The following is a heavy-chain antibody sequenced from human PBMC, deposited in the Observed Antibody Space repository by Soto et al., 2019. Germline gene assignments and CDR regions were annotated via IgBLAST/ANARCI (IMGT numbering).Heavy chain of an antibody. CDR2: VHYSGTT. D-gene: IGHD6-13*01. CDR1: GGSIGGDGSY. Sequence: QVQLQESGRGLVEPSQTLSLTCTVSGGSIGGDGSYWSWIRPHPGKGLEWMGYVHYSGTTYYNPSHKRRLTLSVDTSKTQFSLNLRTVTAADTAVYYCARGCTAGAGWANWFDLWGQGTLVTVSS. V-gene: IGHV4-31*03. CDR3: ARGCTAGAGWANWFDL. J-gene: IGHJ5*02.